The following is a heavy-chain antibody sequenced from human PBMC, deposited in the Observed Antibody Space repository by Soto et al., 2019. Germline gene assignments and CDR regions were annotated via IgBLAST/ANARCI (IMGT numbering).Heavy chain of an antibody. CDR3: ARDLVEYYDSSGYYYPRTEYFQH. J-gene: IGHJ1*01. CDR1: GFTFSSYS. D-gene: IGHD3-22*01. CDR2: ISSSSSTI. V-gene: IGHV3-48*02. Sequence: PGGSLRLSCAASGFTFSSYSMNWVRQAPGKGLEWVSYISSSSSTIYYADSVKGRFTISRDNAKNSLYLQMNSLRDEDTAVYYCARDLVEYYDSSGYYYPRTEYFQHWGQGTLVTVSS.